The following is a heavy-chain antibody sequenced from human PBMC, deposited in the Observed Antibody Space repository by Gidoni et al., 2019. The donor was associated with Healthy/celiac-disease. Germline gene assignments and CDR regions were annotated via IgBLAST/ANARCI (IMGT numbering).Heavy chain of an antibody. CDR3: VKTTPRSYDILTGYHPDY. Sequence: EVQLVESGGGLVQPGGSLRLSCSASGFTFSSYAMHWVRQAPGKGLEYVSAISSNGGSTYYADSVKGRFTISRDNSKNTLYLQMSSLRAEDTAVYYCVKTTPRSYDILTGYHPDYWGQGTLVTVSS. CDR2: ISSNGGST. J-gene: IGHJ4*02. V-gene: IGHV3-64D*08. D-gene: IGHD3-9*01. CDR1: GFTFSSYA.